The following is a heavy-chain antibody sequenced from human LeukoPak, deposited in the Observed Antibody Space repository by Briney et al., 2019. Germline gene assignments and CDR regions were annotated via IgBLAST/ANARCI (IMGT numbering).Heavy chain of an antibody. D-gene: IGHD3-22*01. CDR3: AGGDYYDSSGYYADDY. J-gene: IGHJ4*02. V-gene: IGHV3-30*04. Sequence: GGSLRLSCAASGFTFSSYAMPWVRQAPGKGLEWVAVISYDGSNKYYADSVKGRFTISRDNSKNTLYLQMNSLRAEDTAVYYCAGGDYYDSSGYYADDYWGQGTLVTVSS. CDR2: ISYDGSNK. CDR1: GFTFSSYA.